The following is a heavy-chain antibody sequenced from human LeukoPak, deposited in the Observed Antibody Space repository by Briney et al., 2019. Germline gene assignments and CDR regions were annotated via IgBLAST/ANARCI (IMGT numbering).Heavy chain of an antibody. D-gene: IGHD5-24*01. CDR1: GYTSTSHW. Sequence: GESLKISCKGSGYTSTSHWLAWVRQMPGKGLDWMGIIYSGDSYARYSPSFQGQVTISADKSISTAYLQWSSLKASDTAMYYCARGDGYNGFDYWGQGTLVTVSS. J-gene: IGHJ4*02. CDR3: ARGDGYNGFDY. CDR2: IYSGDSYA. V-gene: IGHV5-51*01.